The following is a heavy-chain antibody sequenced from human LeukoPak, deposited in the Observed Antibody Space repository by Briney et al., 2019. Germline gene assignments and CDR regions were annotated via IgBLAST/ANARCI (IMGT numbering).Heavy chain of an antibody. Sequence: GASVKVSCKASGYTFTGYYMHWVRQAPGQGLEWMGRINPNSGGTNYAQKFQGRVTMTRDTSISTAYMELSRLRSDDTAVYYCASAIDYGDYGDNYYGMDVWGQGTTVTVSS. CDR3: ASAIDYGDYGDNYYGMDV. J-gene: IGHJ6*02. V-gene: IGHV1-2*06. CDR2: INPNSGGT. D-gene: IGHD4-17*01. CDR1: GYTFTGYY.